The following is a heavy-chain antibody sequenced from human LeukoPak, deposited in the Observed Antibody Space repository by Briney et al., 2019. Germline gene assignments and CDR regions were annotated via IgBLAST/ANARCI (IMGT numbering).Heavy chain of an antibody. CDR1: GFTFSSYA. J-gene: IGHJ4*02. CDR3: ARVHDSSGYPTDY. V-gene: IGHV3-30*04. D-gene: IGHD3-22*01. Sequence: GGSLRLSCAASGFTFSSYAMHWVRQAPGKGLEWVAVISYDGSNKYYADSVKGRFTISRDNSKNTLYLQMNSLRAEDTAVYYCARVHDSSGYPTDYWGQGTLVTVSS. CDR2: ISYDGSNK.